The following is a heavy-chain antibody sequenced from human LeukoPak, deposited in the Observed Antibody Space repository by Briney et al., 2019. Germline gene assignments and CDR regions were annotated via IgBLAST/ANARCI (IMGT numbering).Heavy chain of an antibody. V-gene: IGHV4-59*08. D-gene: IGHD3-22*01. CDR2: IYYSGST. CDR3: ARRWYYYDSSYFDY. CDR1: GGSISSYY. J-gene: IGHJ4*02. Sequence: SETLSLTCTVSGGSISSYYWSWIRQPPGKGLEWIGYIYYSGSTNYNPSPKSRVTISVDTSKNQFSLKLSSVTAADTAVYYCARRWYYYDSSYFDYWGQGTLVTVSS.